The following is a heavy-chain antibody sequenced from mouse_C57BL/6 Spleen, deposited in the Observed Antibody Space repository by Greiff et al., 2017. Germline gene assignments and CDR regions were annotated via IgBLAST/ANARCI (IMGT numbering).Heavy chain of an antibody. CDR3: ALDSAGYLDY. Sequence: QVHVKQPGAELVRPGTSVKLSCKASGYTFTSYWMHWVKQRPGQGLEWIGVIDPSDSYTNYNQKFKGKATLTVDTSSSTAYMQLSSLTSEASAVYYCALDSAGYLDYWGQGTTLTVSS. CDR2: IDPSDSYT. V-gene: IGHV1-59*01. J-gene: IGHJ2*01. D-gene: IGHD3-2*02. CDR1: GYTFTSYW.